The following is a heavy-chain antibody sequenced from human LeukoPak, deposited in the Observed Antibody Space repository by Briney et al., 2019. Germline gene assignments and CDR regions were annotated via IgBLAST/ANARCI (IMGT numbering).Heavy chain of an antibody. D-gene: IGHD6-19*01. CDR3: ARDQGAVTGRNY. Sequence: GGSLRLSCAASGFTFSSYSMNWVRQAPGKGLEWVSSISSSSSYIYYADSVKGRFTISRDNAKNSLYLQMNSLRAEDTAVYYCARDQGAVTGRNYWGQGTLVTVSS. V-gene: IGHV3-21*01. J-gene: IGHJ4*02. CDR2: ISSSSSYI. CDR1: GFTFSSYS.